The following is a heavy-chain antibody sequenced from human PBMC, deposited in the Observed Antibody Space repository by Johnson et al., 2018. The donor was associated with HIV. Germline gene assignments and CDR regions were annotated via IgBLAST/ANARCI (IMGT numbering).Heavy chain of an antibody. V-gene: IGHV3-30*18. CDR2: ISYDGSNK. J-gene: IGHJ3*02. CDR3: AKESETYGGNIGFEHPFDI. D-gene: IGHD4-23*01. Sequence: QEQLVESGGGVVQPGRSLRLSCAASGFTFSSYGMHWVRQAPGKGLEWVAIISYDGSNKHYADSAKGRFTISRDNSKNTLYLQMNSLRAEDTAVYYCAKESETYGGNIGFEHPFDIWGQGTMVTVSS. CDR1: GFTFSSYG.